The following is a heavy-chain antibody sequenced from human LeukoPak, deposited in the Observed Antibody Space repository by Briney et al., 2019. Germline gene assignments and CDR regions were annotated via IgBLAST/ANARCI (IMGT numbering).Heavy chain of an antibody. CDR2: IYYSGST. J-gene: IGHJ4*02. CDR3: ARSVGDYAFDY. V-gene: IGHV4-39*07. D-gene: IGHD4-17*01. Sequence: SETLSLTCTVSGGSISSSSYYWGWIRQPPGKGLEWIGSIYYSGSTYYNPSLKSRVIISVDTSKNQFSLKLSSVTAADTAVYYCARSVGDYAFDYWGQGTLVTVSS. CDR1: GGSISSSSYY.